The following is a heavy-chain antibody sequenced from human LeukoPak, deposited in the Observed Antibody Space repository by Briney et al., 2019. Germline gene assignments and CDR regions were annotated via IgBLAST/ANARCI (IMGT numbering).Heavy chain of an antibody. Sequence: PGGSLRLSCAASGFTFDDYGMSWVRQAPGKGLEWVANIKQDGSEKYYVDSVKGRFRISRDNAKNSLNLQLNSLRAEDTAVYYCARDTSQYYYDSSGYYATVYYMDVRGKGTTVTVSS. CDR3: ARDTSQYYYDSSGYYATVYYMDV. D-gene: IGHD3-22*01. CDR2: IKQDGSEK. J-gene: IGHJ6*03. CDR1: GFTFDDYG. V-gene: IGHV3-7*01.